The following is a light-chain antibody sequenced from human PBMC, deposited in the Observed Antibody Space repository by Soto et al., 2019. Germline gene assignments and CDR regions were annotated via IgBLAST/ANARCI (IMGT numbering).Light chain of an antibody. Sequence: DIELTQSPGPLSLSPGDRATLSCRASQSVSSSYLAWYQQKPDQAPRLLIYGASSRAAGIPARFSGSGSGTDFTFTISRLEHEDFAVYYCQQYGSSVTFGQGTRLEIK. J-gene: IGKJ5*01. CDR3: QQYGSSVT. V-gene: IGKV3-20*01. CDR1: QSVSSSY. CDR2: GAS.